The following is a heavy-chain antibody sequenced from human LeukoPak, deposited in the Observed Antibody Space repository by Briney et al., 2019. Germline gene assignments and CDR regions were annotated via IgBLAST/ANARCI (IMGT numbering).Heavy chain of an antibody. CDR2: IYHSGST. D-gene: IGHD3-22*01. CDR1: GYSISSGYY. J-gene: IGHJ3*02. Sequence: SETLSLTCTVSGYSISSGYYWGWIRQPPGKGLEWIGSIYHSGSTYYNPSLKSRVTISVDTSKNQFSLKLSSVTAADTAVFYCASLTTADAFDIWGQGTMVTVSS. CDR3: ASLTTADAFDI. V-gene: IGHV4-38-2*02.